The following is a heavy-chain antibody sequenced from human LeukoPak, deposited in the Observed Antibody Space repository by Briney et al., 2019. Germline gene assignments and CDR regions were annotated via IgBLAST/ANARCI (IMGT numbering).Heavy chain of an antibody. Sequence: GGSLRLSCAASGFTLSSYGMHWVRQAPGKGLEWVAVIWYDGSNKYYADSVKGRFTISRDNSKNTLYLQMNSLRAEDTAVYYCARDRYTMVRGVIMLDYWGQGTLVTVSS. CDR3: ARDRYTMVRGVIMLDY. D-gene: IGHD3-10*01. J-gene: IGHJ4*02. CDR1: GFTLSSYG. V-gene: IGHV3-33*01. CDR2: IWYDGSNK.